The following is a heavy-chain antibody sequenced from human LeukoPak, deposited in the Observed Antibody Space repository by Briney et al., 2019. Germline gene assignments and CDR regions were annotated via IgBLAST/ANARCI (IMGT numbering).Heavy chain of an antibody. V-gene: IGHV4-39*07. Sequence: PSETLSLTCTVSGGSISSSSYYWGWIRQPPGKGLEWIGSIYYSGSTYYNPSLKSRVTISVDTSKNQFSLKLSSVTAADTAVYYCASGSQGDFYFDYWGQGTLVTVSS. D-gene: IGHD1-26*01. CDR1: GGSISSSSYY. CDR3: ASGSQGDFYFDY. J-gene: IGHJ4*02. CDR2: IYYSGST.